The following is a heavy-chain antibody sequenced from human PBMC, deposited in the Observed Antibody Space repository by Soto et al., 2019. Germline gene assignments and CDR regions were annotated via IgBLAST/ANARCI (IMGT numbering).Heavy chain of an antibody. CDR2: IYYSGST. CDR3: ARGGITMLTF. CDR1: GGSISSYY. J-gene: IGHJ4*02. V-gene: IGHV4-59*01. D-gene: IGHD3-10*01. Sequence: SETLSLTCSVSGGSISSYYWSWIRQPPGKGLEWIGYIYYSGSTNYNPSLKSRVTISVDTSKNQFSLKLSSVTAAGTAGYYCARGGITMLTFWGQGTLVTVSS.